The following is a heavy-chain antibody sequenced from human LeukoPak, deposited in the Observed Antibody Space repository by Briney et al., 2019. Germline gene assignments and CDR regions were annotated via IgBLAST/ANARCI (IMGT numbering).Heavy chain of an antibody. CDR3: AKDRLSNCSGGSCYSPFDY. CDR2: ISWNSGSI. D-gene: IGHD2-15*01. J-gene: IGHJ4*02. CDR1: GFTFDDYA. V-gene: IGHV3-9*01. Sequence: GGSLRLSCAASGFTFDDYAMHWVRQAPGKGLEWVSGISWNSGSIGYADSVKGRFTISRDNAKNSLYLQMNSLRAEDTAVYYCAKDRLSNCSGGSCYSPFDYWGQGTLVTVSS.